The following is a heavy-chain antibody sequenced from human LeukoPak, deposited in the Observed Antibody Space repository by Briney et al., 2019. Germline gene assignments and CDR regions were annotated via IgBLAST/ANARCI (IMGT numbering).Heavy chain of an antibody. J-gene: IGHJ2*01. D-gene: IGHD2-2*01. CDR2: IGVDGSKK. CDR3: VVVLVPAAVWQFDL. V-gene: IGHV3-33*03. Sequence: GTSLRLSSAASGFSFINHGFHWVRQAPGKGLEWVALIGVDGSKKYYADSLKGRITVSRDNSRNTLDLQMSSLRVEDTSVYYCVVVLVPAAVWQFDLWGRGTPVTVSS. CDR1: GFSFINHG.